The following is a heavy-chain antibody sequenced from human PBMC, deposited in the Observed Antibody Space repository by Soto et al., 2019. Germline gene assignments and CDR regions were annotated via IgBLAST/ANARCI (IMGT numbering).Heavy chain of an antibody. Sequence: PGESRKISCKGSGYSFTSYWIGWVRQMPGKGLEWMGIIYPGDSGTRYSPSFQGQVTISADKAVSTAYPQGSSLKASDTAMYYWARQGGYCSSPSCHLSGMDVCGEGTTVTVS. V-gene: IGHV5-51*01. CDR1: GYSFTSYW. D-gene: IGHD2-2*01. CDR2: IYPGDSGT. CDR3: ARQGGYCSSPSCHLSGMDV. J-gene: IGHJ6*02.